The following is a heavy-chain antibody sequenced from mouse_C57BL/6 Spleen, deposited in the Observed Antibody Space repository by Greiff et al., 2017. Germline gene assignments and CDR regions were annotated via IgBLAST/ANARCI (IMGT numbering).Heavy chain of an antibody. CDR3: ARASFYSNYDYYAMDY. CDR1: GYTFTGYW. V-gene: IGHV1-9*01. CDR2: ILPGSGST. D-gene: IGHD2-5*01. Sequence: QVQLQQSGAELMKPGASVKLSCKATGYTFTGYWIEWVKQRPGHGLEWIGEILPGSGSTNYNEKFKGKATFTADTSSNTAYMQLSSLTTEDSANYYCARASFYSNYDYYAMDYWGQGTSVTVSS. J-gene: IGHJ4*01.